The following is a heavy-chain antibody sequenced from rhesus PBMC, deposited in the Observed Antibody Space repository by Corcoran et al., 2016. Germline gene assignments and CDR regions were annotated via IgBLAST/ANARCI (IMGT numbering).Heavy chain of an antibody. CDR2: IYGSGGST. CDR1: GGSLRSNS. CDR3: ARNGIAAAGTVDYFEF. D-gene: IGHD6-25*01. J-gene: IGHJ1*01. Sequence: QVQLQESGPGLVKPSATLSLTCAVSGGSLRSNSWSWIRQPPGKGLGWIGRIYGSGGSTEYNPSLKSRVTISTDTSKNQFSLKLSSVTAADTAVYYCARNGIAAAGTVDYFEFWGQGALVTVSS. V-gene: IGHV4-160*01.